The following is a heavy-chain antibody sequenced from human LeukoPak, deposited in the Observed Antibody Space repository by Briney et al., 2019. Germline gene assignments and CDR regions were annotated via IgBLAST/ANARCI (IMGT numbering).Heavy chain of an antibody. J-gene: IGHJ4*02. V-gene: IGHV3-30*18. D-gene: IGHD2-15*01. Sequence: GRSLRLSCAASGFTFSDFGMHWVRQAPGRGLEWVAVISYDGKNKYYADSVKGRFTISRDNSKNTLYLQMNSLRAEDTAVYYCAKNYCSGGSCFDYWGQGTLVTVSS. CDR2: ISYDGKNK. CDR3: AKNYCSGGSCFDY. CDR1: GFTFSDFG.